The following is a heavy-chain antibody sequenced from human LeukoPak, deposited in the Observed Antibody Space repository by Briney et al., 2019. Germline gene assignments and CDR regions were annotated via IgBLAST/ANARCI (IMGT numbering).Heavy chain of an antibody. CDR3: AKWGYSSSWYDAFDY. D-gene: IGHD6-13*01. Sequence: PGGSLRLSCAASGFTFSNYGMHWVRQTPGKGLEWVAFIRYDGSDKYYADSVKGRFTISRDNSKNTLYLQMNSLRAEDTAVYYCAKWGYSSSWYDAFDYWGQGTLVTVSS. CDR2: IRYDGSDK. J-gene: IGHJ4*02. CDR1: GFTFSNYG. V-gene: IGHV3-30*02.